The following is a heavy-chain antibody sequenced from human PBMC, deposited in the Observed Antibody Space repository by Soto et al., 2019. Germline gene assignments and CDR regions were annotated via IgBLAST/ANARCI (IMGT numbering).Heavy chain of an antibody. CDR1: GYTFTSYG. V-gene: IGHV1-18*01. D-gene: IGHD4-17*01. CDR3: VRLPWADYGGIFDP. J-gene: IGHJ5*02. Sequence: ASVKVSCKASGYTFTSYGISWVRQAPGQGLEWMGWISAYNGNTNYAQKLQGRVTMTTDTSTSTAYMELRSLRSDDTAVYYCVRLPWADYGGIFDPWGQGTLVTVSS. CDR2: ISAYNGNT.